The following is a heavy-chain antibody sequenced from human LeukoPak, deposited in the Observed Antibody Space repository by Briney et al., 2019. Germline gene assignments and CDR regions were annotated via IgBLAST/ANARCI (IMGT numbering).Heavy chain of an antibody. CDR3: ARQDYYDSSGLDY. J-gene: IGHJ4*02. CDR1: GGSISSGSYY. V-gene: IGHV4-61*02. Sequence: SETLSPTCTVSGGSISSGSYYWSWIRQPAGKGLEWIGRIYTSGSTNYNPSLKSRVTISVDTSKNQSSLKLSSVTAADTALYYCARQDYYDSSGLDYWGQGTLVTVSS. CDR2: IYTSGST. D-gene: IGHD3-22*01.